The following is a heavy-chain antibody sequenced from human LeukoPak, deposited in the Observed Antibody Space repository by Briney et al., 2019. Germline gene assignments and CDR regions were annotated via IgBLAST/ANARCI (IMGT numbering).Heavy chain of an antibody. CDR1: GFTFSSYA. D-gene: IGHD3-22*01. CDR3: ARGQYYYDSSGYYSHLDY. J-gene: IGHJ4*02. Sequence: PGTSLRLSCVVSGFTFSSYAMSWVRQAPGKGLEWVSVISGNGGSTYYADSVKGRFTISRDNSRNTLYLQMNSLRAEDTAVYYCARGQYYYDSSGYYSHLDYWGQGTLVTVSS. V-gene: IGHV3-23*01. CDR2: ISGNGGST.